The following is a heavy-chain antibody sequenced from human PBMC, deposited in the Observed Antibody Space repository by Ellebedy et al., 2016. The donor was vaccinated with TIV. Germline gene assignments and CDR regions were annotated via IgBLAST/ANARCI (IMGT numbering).Heavy chain of an antibody. CDR3: ARGRDDFWSGYYKAAHYFDY. CDR2: IYYSGST. J-gene: IGHJ4*02. Sequence: MPSETLSLTCTVSGGSISSGGYYWSWIRQHPGKGLEWIGYIYYSGSTYYHPSLKSRVTISVDTSKNQFSLKLSSVTAADTAVYYCARGRDDFWSGYYKAAHYFDYWGQGTLVTVSS. D-gene: IGHD3-3*01. CDR1: GGSISSGGYY. V-gene: IGHV4-31*03.